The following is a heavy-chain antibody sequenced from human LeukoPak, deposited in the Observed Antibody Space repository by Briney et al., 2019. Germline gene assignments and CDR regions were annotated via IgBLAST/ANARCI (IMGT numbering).Heavy chain of an antibody. Sequence: PGGSLRLSCAASEFIVSINYMTWVRQAPGKGLEWVSLIYSRGDTKYADSVKGRFTISRDNAKNTLYLQMNSLRAEDTAVYYCARDTDYYDSSGIDYWGQGTLVTVSS. CDR1: EFIVSINY. CDR2: IYSRGDT. J-gene: IGHJ4*02. V-gene: IGHV3-53*01. D-gene: IGHD3-22*01. CDR3: ARDTDYYDSSGIDY.